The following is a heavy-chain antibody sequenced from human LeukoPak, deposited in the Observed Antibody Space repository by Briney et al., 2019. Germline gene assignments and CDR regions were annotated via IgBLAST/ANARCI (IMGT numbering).Heavy chain of an antibody. CDR1: GFTLGRHD. J-gene: IGHJ4*02. Sequence: GGSLRLSCTASGFTLGRHDMHWVRQTTGEGLEWVAALASGSQTFYAGSVKGRFAVSREDAKNSLYLQMNSLRAGDTAVYYCVREARGYHYTYFDYWGQGTLVTVSS. V-gene: IGHV3-13*01. D-gene: IGHD5-18*01. CDR2: LASGSQT. CDR3: VREARGYHYTYFDY.